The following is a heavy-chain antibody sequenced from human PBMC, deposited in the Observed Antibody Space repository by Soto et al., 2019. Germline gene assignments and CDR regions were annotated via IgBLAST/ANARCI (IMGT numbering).Heavy chain of an antibody. D-gene: IGHD6-19*01. J-gene: IGHJ6*02. CDR2: ITPRHGVT. Sequence: QVQLVQLGAELKKPGASVKVSCRPSGYTFTTHYIHWVRQAPGQGLEWMGIITPRHGVTEYAQRFRGGGTMTRDTPTSTVYMELTSLTSEDSAVYYCARAPCRQWLDVWGQGTTLTFSS. CDR1: GYTFTTHY. CDR3: ARAPCRQWLDV. V-gene: IGHV1-46*01.